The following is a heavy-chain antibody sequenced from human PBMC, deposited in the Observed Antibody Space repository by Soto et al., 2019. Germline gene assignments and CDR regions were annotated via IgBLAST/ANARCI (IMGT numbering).Heavy chain of an antibody. CDR3: ARWVEASLDYFDS. V-gene: IGHV4-31*03. CDR2: MHHSGRT. J-gene: IGHJ4*02. CDR1: GAYMRNDYYY. Sequence: SETLSLTCTVSGAYMRNDYYYWSWVRQNPGKDLEWIGHMHHSGRTHYNPSLKSRVAISVDTSKNQFSLYLNSVTAADTAVYYCARWVEASLDYFDSWGQGTPVTVSS. D-gene: IGHD2-15*01.